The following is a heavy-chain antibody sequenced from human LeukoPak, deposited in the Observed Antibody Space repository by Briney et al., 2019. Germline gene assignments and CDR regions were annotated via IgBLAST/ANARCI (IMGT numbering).Heavy chain of an antibody. CDR1: GYTFTGYY. J-gene: IGHJ4*02. V-gene: IGHV1-2*02. Sequence: ASVKVSCKASGYTFTGYYMHWVRQAPGQGLEWMGWINPNSGGTNYAQKFQGRVTMTRDTSISTAYMELSRLRSDDTAVYYCARDWDSSSWNGSGGYWGQGTLVTVSS. D-gene: IGHD6-13*01. CDR3: ARDWDSSSWNGSGGY. CDR2: INPNSGGT.